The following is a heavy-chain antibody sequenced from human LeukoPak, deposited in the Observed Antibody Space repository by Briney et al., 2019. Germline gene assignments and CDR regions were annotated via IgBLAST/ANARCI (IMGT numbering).Heavy chain of an antibody. CDR3: AKGRNEDGDAALNY. CDR1: GFTFSSYA. J-gene: IGHJ4*02. D-gene: IGHD4-17*01. Sequence: GGSLRLSCAASGFTFSSYAMSWVRQAPGKGLEWVSSISGSGGNTFYADSVKGRFTISRDSYKNTLYLQMNSLRAEDTAAYHCAKGRNEDGDAALNYWGQGTLVTVSS. CDR2: ISGSGGNT. V-gene: IGHV3-23*01.